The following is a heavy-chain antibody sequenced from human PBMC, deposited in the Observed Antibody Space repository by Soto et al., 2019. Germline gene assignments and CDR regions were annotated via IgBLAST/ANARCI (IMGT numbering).Heavy chain of an antibody. Sequence: PSETLSLTCTVSGGSISSGDYYWSWIRQPPGKGLEWIGYIYYSGSTYYNPSLKSRVTISVDTSKNQFSLKLSSVTAADTAVYYCAREGIGHYDTCFDPWGQGTLVTVSS. CDR1: GGSISSGDYY. V-gene: IGHV4-30-4*01. CDR2: IYYSGST. D-gene: IGHD3-22*01. J-gene: IGHJ5*02. CDR3: AREGIGHYDTCFDP.